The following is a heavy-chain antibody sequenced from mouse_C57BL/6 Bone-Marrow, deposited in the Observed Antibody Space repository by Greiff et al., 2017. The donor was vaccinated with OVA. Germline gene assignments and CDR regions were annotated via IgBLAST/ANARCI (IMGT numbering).Heavy chain of an antibody. V-gene: IGHV1-15*01. J-gene: IGHJ4*01. CDR1: GYTFTDYE. CDR2: IDPETGGT. Sequence: QVQLQQSGAELVRPGASVTLSCKASGYTFTDYEMHWVKQTPVHGLEWIGAIDPETGGTAYNQKFKGKATLTVDKPSSPAYMTLPSVTSEDSAVYYCTRERGDYWGQGTSVTVSS. CDR3: TRERGDY.